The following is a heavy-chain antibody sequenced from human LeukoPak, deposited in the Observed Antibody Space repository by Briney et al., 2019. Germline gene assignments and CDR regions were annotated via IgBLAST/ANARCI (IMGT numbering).Heavy chain of an antibody. CDR2: INHSGST. Sequence: TSETLSLTCAVYGGSFSGYHWSWIRQPPGKGLEWIGEINHSGSTNYNPSLKSRVTISVDTSKNQFSLKLSSVTAADTAVYYCARAPSDSSGYSSYYYYMDVWGKGTTVTVSS. CDR1: GGSFSGYH. D-gene: IGHD3-22*01. V-gene: IGHV4-34*01. J-gene: IGHJ6*03. CDR3: ARAPSDSSGYSSYYYYMDV.